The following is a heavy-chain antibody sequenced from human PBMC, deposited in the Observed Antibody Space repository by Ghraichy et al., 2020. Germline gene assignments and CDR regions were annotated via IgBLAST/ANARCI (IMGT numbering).Heavy chain of an antibody. CDR3: ATPRDDYVWGSFRPGWFDP. CDR1: GGSITTSGYY. D-gene: IGHD3-16*02. CDR2: ISYSGST. J-gene: IGHJ5*02. V-gene: IGHV4-39*01. Sequence: SETLSLTCTVSGGSITTSGYYWGWVRQPPGKGLEWIGSISYSGSTYYNPSLKSRVTISVDTSKNQFSLKLSTVTAADTAVYYCATPRDDYVWGSFRPGWFDPWGQGTLVTVSS.